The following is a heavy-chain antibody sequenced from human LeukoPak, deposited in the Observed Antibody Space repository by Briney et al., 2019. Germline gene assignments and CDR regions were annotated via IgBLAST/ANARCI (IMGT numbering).Heavy chain of an antibody. V-gene: IGHV3-9*03. D-gene: IGHD3-3*01. CDR1: GFTFDDYA. J-gene: IGHJ6*03. Sequence: GGSLRLSCAASGFTFDDYAMHWVRQAPGKGLEWVSGISWNSGSIGYADSVKGRFTISRDNAKNSLYLQMNSLRAEDMALYYCAKDITAEGEDTDFSGYMDVWGKGTTVTVSS. CDR3: AKDITAEGEDTDFSGYMDV. CDR2: ISWNSGSI.